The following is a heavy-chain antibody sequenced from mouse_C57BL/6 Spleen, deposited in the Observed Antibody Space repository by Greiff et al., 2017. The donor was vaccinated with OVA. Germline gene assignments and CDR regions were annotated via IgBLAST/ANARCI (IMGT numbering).Heavy chain of an antibody. Sequence: EVQLQQSGPELVKPGASVKISCKASGYSFTGYYMNWVKQSPEKSLEWIGEINPSTGGTTYNQKFKAKATLTVDKSSSTAYMQLKSLTSEDSAVYYCRFYYYGSSYDAMDYWGQGTSVTVSS. CDR1: GYSFTGYY. CDR3: RFYYYGSSYDAMDY. V-gene: IGHV1-42*01. J-gene: IGHJ4*01. CDR2: INPSTGGT. D-gene: IGHD1-1*01.